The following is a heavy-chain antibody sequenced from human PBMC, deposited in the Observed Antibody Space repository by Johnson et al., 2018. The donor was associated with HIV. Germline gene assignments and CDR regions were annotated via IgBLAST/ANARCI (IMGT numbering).Heavy chain of an antibody. CDR3: AKDLRVFDWFNAYDAFDI. D-gene: IGHD3-9*01. V-gene: IGHV3-33*06. CDR1: GFTFSTYA. J-gene: IGHJ3*02. Sequence: QVQLVESGGGVVQPGRSLRLSCAASGFTFSTYAMHWVRQTPGKGLEWVAIIWYDGSNKYYEDSVKGRFTISRDNYKNTLYLQMNSLRADDTAVYYCAKDLRVFDWFNAYDAFDIWGQGTMVTVSS. CDR2: IWYDGSNK.